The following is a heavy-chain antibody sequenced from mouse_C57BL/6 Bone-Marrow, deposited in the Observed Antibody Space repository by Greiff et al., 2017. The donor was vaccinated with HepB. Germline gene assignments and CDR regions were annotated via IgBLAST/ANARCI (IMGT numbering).Heavy chain of an antibody. Sequence: QVQLQQPGAELVMPGASVKLSCKASGYTFTSYWMHWVKQRPGQGLEWIGEIDPSDSYTNYNQKFKGKSTLTVDKSSSTAYMQLSSLTSEDSAVYYCARQLRLTPLAMDYWGQGTSVTVSS. V-gene: IGHV1-69*01. CDR1: GYTFTSYW. D-gene: IGHD3-2*02. CDR3: ARQLRLTPLAMDY. CDR2: IDPSDSYT. J-gene: IGHJ4*01.